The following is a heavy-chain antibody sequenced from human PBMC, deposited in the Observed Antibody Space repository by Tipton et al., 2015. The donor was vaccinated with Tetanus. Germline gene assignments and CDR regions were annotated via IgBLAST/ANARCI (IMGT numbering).Heavy chain of an antibody. CDR1: GGSLGSDGYS. CDR3: ARRGDYVFYYESSGYLWGAAFDI. D-gene: IGHD3-22*01. V-gene: IGHV4-30-2*03. J-gene: IGHJ3*02. CDR2: IYHSGTA. Sequence: TLSLTCDVSGGSLGSDGYSWGWIRQPPGKGLEYIGYIYHSGTASYNPSLKSRVTISVDTSKNQFSLKLNSVTAADTAVYYCARRGDYVFYYESSGYLWGAAFDIWGQGTMVSVSA.